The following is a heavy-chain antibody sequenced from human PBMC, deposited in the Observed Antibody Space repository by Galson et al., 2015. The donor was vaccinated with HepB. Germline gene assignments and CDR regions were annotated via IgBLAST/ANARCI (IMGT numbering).Heavy chain of an antibody. CDR3: ARDRGGYCTNGVCHVGY. CDR1: GYTFTSYA. V-gene: IGHV1-18*04. D-gene: IGHD2-8*01. Sequence: SVRVSCKASGYTFTSYAISWVRQAPGQGLEWMGWISAYNGHTNYAQKVQGRVTFTTDTSTSTAYMEMRSLRPDDTAVYYCARDRGGYCTNGVCHVGYWGQGTLVTVSS. CDR2: ISAYNGHT. J-gene: IGHJ4*02.